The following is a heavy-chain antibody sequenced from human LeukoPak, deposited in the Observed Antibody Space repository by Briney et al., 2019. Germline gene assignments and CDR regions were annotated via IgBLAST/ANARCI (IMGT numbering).Heavy chain of an antibody. CDR1: GGSISSSSYY. Sequence: SETLFLTCTVSGGSISSSSYYWGWIRQPPGKGLEWIGSIYYSGSTYYNPSLKSRVTVSVDTSKNQFSLKLSSVTAADTAVYYCARISYYYDSSGYSRVIDYWGQGTLVTVSS. CDR3: ARISYYYDSSGYSRVIDY. J-gene: IGHJ4*02. V-gene: IGHV4-39*07. D-gene: IGHD3-22*01. CDR2: IYYSGST.